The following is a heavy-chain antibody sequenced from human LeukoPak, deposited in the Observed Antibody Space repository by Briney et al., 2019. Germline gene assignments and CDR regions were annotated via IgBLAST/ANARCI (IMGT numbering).Heavy chain of an antibody. V-gene: IGHV5-51*01. D-gene: IGHD3-3*02. J-gene: IGHJ5*02. CDR3: ARRLAEWQSWFDP. Sequence: GESLKISCKGSGFKFPDYWIAWVRQMPGRGLECMGIIYPGDSETTYNPSFQGHVTISADKSTNTAYLQWNSLKASDSGMYYCARRLAEWQSWFDPWGQGTPVTVSS. CDR1: GFKFPDYW. CDR2: IYPGDSET.